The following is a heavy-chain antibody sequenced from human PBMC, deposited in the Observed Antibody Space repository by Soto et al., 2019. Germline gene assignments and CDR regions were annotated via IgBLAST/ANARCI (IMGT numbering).Heavy chain of an antibody. CDR1: GFTFSSYS. CDR2: ISSSSSYI. Sequence: EVQLVESGGGLVKPGGSLRLSCAASGFTFSSYSMNWVRQAPGKGLEWVSSISSSSSYIYYADSVKGRFTLSRDNAKNSLYLQMNSLRAEDTAVYYCAINMWELLRGAFDIWGQGTMVTVSS. V-gene: IGHV3-21*01. D-gene: IGHD1-26*01. J-gene: IGHJ3*02. CDR3: AINMWELLRGAFDI.